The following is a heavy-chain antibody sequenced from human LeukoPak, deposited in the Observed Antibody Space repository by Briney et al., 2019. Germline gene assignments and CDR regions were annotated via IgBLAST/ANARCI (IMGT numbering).Heavy chain of an antibody. V-gene: IGHV5-51*01. CDR1: GHTFINCW. J-gene: IGHJ6*03. Sequence: GGSLKSSCKASGHTFINCWITWLRQMPRRGVEWRVIIFTIDSGTRYSPSFQGQVTFSTDRSINTAYLQWNSMKTSDTAMYYCALTTMISRYMDVWGKGTTVTVSS. CDR2: IFTIDSGT. D-gene: IGHD3-22*01. CDR3: ALTTMISRYMDV.